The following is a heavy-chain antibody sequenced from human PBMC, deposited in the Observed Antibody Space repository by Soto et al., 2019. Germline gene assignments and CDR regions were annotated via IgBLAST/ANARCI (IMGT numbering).Heavy chain of an antibody. Sequence: PGGSLRLSCAASGFTFSSYAMHWVRQAPGKGLEWVAVISYDGRNKYYADTVKGRFTNSRDNSKNTLYMQMNSLRAEDTAFYYCAKGLNVGISYFDYWGQGTLVTVSS. J-gene: IGHJ4*02. CDR3: AKGLNVGISYFDY. CDR1: GFTFSSYA. V-gene: IGHV3-30*04. D-gene: IGHD7-27*01. CDR2: ISYDGRNK.